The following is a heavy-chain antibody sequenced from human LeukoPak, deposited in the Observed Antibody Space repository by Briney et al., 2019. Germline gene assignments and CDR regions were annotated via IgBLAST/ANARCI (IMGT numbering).Heavy chain of an antibody. D-gene: IGHD2-2*02. V-gene: IGHV4-30-2*01. CDR3: ARGHYCSSTSCYSPTNWFDP. CDR2: IYHSGST. Sequence: PSETLSLTCAVSGGSISSGGYSWSWIRQPPGKGLEWIGYIYHSGSTYYNPSLKSRVTISVDRSKNQFSLKLSSVTAADTAVYYCARGHYCSSTSCYSPTNWFDPWGQGTLVTVSS. CDR1: GGSISSGGYS. J-gene: IGHJ5*02.